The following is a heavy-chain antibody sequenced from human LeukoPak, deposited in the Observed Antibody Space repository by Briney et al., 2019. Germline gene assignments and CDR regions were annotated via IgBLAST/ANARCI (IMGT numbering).Heavy chain of an antibody. J-gene: IGHJ4*02. CDR1: GGSISSYY. CDR2: IYYSGST. Sequence: PSETLSLTCTVSGGSISSYYWSWIRQPPGKGLEWIGYIYYSGSTKYNPSLKSRVTISVDTSKNQFSLKLRSVTAADPAVYYCARGARAGYNLEPFDYWGQGTLVTVSS. D-gene: IGHD5-24*01. CDR3: ARGARAGYNLEPFDY. V-gene: IGHV4-59*08.